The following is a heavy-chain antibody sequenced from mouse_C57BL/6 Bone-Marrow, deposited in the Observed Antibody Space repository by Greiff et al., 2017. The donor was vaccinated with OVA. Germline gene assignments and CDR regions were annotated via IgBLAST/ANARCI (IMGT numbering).Heavy chain of an antibody. CDR2: IYPGDGDT. J-gene: IGHJ1*03. Sequence: VQLVESGAELVKPGASVKISCKASGYAFSSYWMNWVKQRPGQGLEWIGQIYPGDGDTNYNGKFKGKATLTADKSSSTAYMQLSSLTSEDSAVYFCGYSNSWYFDVWGTGTTVTVSS. V-gene: IGHV1-80*01. CDR3: GYSNSWYFDV. D-gene: IGHD2-5*01. CDR1: GYAFSSYW.